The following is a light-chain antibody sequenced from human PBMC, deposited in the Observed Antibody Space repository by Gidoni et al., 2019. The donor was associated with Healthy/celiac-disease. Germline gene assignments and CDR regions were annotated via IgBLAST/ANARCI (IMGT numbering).Light chain of an antibody. CDR2: DAS. J-gene: IGKJ4*01. V-gene: IGKV3-11*01. Sequence: EIVLTQSPATLSLSPGERATLSCRASQRVSSYLAWYQQKPGQAPRLLIYDASNRVTGIPPRFSGSGSGTDFTLTISSLEPEDFAVYYCQHRSNWPLTFGGGTKVEIK. CDR1: QRVSSY. CDR3: QHRSNWPLT.